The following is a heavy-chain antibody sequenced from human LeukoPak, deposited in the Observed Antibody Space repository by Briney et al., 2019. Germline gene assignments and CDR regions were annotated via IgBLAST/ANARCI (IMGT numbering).Heavy chain of an antibody. V-gene: IGHV3-9*01. CDR2: ISWNSGSI. CDR1: GFTFDDYA. CDR3: AKDIIKQLWPPYYYYGMDV. J-gene: IGHJ6*02. D-gene: IGHD5-18*01. Sequence: QSGRSLRLSCAASGFTFDDYAMHWVRQAPGKGLEWVSGISWNSGSIGYADSVKGRFTISRDNAKNSLYLQMNSLRAEDTALYYCAKDIIKQLWPPYYYYGMDVWGQGTTVTVSS.